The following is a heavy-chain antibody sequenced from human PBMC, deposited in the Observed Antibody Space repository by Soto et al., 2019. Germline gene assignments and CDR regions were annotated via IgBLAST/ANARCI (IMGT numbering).Heavy chain of an antibody. CDR1: GYTFTSYG. CDR2: ISAYNGNT. J-gene: IGHJ4*02. V-gene: IGHV1-18*01. D-gene: IGHD4-17*01. Sequence: QVQLVQSGAEVKKPGASVKVSCKASGYTFTSYGISWVRQAPGQGLEWMGWISAYNGNTNYAQKLQGRVTMTTDTSTSTANRELRSLRSDDTAVYYCASDDYGDGFDYWGQGTLVTVSS. CDR3: ASDDYGDGFDY.